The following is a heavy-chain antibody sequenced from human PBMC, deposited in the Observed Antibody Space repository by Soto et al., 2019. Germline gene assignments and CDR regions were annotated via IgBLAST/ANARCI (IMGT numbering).Heavy chain of an antibody. CDR2: FDPEDGET. J-gene: IGHJ6*02. D-gene: IGHD3-9*01. Sequence: ASVKVSCKVSGYTLTELSMHWVRQAPGKGLEWMGGFDPEDGETIYAQKFQGRVTMTEDTSTDTAYMELSSLRSEDTAVYYCATRPISYYGMDVWGQGTTVTVSS. V-gene: IGHV1-24*01. CDR1: GYTLTELS. CDR3: ATRPISYYGMDV.